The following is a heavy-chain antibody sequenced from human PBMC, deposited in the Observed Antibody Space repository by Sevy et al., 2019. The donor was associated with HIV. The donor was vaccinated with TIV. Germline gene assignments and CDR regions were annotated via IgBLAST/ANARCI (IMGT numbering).Heavy chain of an antibody. CDR2: ISDSGGAK. Sequence: GGSLRLSCRGSGFSFNRNALTWVRQAPGKGLQWVSGISDSGGAKHYADSVKGRFTISRDNSNNTVYLEMTSLTADDTAIYYCTKGRMVGSPFDSWGQGILVNVSS. J-gene: IGHJ4*02. V-gene: IGHV3-23*01. D-gene: IGHD2-15*01. CDR1: GFSFNRNA. CDR3: TKGRMVGSPFDS.